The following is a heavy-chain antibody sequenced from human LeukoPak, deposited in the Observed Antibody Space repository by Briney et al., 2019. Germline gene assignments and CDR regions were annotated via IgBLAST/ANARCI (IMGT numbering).Heavy chain of an antibody. CDR3: ATERDLLDHDAFEI. D-gene: IGHD1-26*01. CDR1: GFTVRSNF. Sequence: PGGSLRLSCAASGFTVRSNFMSWVRQAPRKGLEWVSVIYSGGNTYYADSVKGRFSISRDDSKNTVYLQMNSLRAEDTAVYYCATERDLLDHDAFEIWGQGTLVTVS. V-gene: IGHV3-66*01. J-gene: IGHJ3*02. CDR2: IYSGGNT.